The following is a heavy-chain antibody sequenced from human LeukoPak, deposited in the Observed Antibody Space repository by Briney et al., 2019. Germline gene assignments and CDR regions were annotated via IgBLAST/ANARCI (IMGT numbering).Heavy chain of an antibody. CDR2: ITSSGTTT. Sequence: GGSLRLSCSASGFSFSDSYMSWFRLSPEKGLEWIAYITSSGTTTEYADSVKGRFTISRVNAKKSLYLQMNSLRPEDTAVYYCGRDPDYGDPYWGQGTLVTVSS. V-gene: IGHV3-11*01. CDR3: GRDPDYGDPY. J-gene: IGHJ4*02. CDR1: GFSFSDSY. D-gene: IGHD4/OR15-4a*01.